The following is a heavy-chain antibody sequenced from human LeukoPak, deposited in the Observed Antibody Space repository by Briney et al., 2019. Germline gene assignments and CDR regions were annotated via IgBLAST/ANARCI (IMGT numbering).Heavy chain of an antibody. J-gene: IGHJ4*02. CDR2: IWHSGTT. Sequence: PSETLPLTCAVSGASIISNNWWSWVRQPSGKGLEWIGEIWHSGTTNYNPSLKSRVTISVDKSKNQFSLKLNSVTAADTAVYYCMGADYGGHWGQGTLVTVSS. V-gene: IGHV4-4*02. D-gene: IGHD4-17*01. CDR3: MGADYGGH. CDR1: GASIISNNW.